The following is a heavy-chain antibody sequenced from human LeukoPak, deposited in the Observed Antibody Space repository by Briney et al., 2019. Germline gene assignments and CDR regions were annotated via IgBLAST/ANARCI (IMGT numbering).Heavy chain of an antibody. D-gene: IGHD6-19*01. J-gene: IGHJ4*02. Sequence: GGSLRLSCAASGFTFDDYAMHWVRQAPGKGLEWVSGISWNSGSIDYADSVKGRFTISRDNAKNSLYLQMNSLRAEDTALYYCAKGGSSGWYGGFDYWGQGTLVTVSS. V-gene: IGHV3-9*01. CDR1: GFTFDDYA. CDR3: AKGGSSGWYGGFDY. CDR2: ISWNSGSI.